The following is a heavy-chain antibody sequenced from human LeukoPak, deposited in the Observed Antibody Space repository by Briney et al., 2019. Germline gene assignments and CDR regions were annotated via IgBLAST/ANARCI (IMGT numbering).Heavy chain of an antibody. CDR2: IKQDGYEK. Sequence: PGGSLRLSCAASGFTFSSYWMSWVRQAPGKGLEWVANIKQDGYEKYYVDSVKGRFTISRDNAKNSLYLQMNSLRADDTAIYYCARDKIVGPTTHDYWGQGTLVTVSS. CDR3: ARDKIVGPTTHDY. CDR1: GFTFSSYW. J-gene: IGHJ4*02. V-gene: IGHV3-7*01. D-gene: IGHD1-26*01.